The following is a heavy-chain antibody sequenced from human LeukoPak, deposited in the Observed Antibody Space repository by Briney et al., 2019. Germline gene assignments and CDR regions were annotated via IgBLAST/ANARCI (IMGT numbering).Heavy chain of an antibody. CDR2: IYHSGST. CDR3: ARRSQRYYYYGMDV. J-gene: IGHJ6*02. Sequence: LSLTXXXSGGSISSGGYSWSWIRQPPGKGLEWIGYIYHSGSTYYNPSLKSRVTISVDRSKNQFSLKLSSVTAADTAVYYCARRSQRYYYYGMDVWGQGTTVTVSS. V-gene: IGHV4-30-2*01. CDR1: GGSISSGGYS.